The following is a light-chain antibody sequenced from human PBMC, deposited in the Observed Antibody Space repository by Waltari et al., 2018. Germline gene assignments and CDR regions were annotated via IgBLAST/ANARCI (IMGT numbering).Light chain of an antibody. CDR2: GAS. J-gene: IGKJ4*01. CDR1: QNIGSSR. CDR3: RQYDTSPLT. Sequence: EVVLTQSPGTLSLSPGEGATLSCRASQNIGSSRLAWYQQKPGQAPRLLIAGASSRATGIPDRFSGSGSGTDFTLTIRRLESEDFAVYYCRQYDTSPLTFGGGTKVEIK. V-gene: IGKV3-20*01.